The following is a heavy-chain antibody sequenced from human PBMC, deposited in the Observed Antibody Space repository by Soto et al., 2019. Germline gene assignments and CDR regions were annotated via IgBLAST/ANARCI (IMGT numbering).Heavy chain of an antibody. CDR2: ISRDGSTT. J-gene: IGHJ4*02. CDR1: GLAFSNYW. V-gene: IGHV3-74*01. Sequence: PGGSLRLSCTGSGLAFSNYWIHWVRQAPGKGLAWVSRISRDGSTTTYAGSVKGRFTISRDFAKNTVYLQMSSLGAEDTAVYYSARESSGYSSYFDYWGQGSLVTVSS. D-gene: IGHD5-12*01. CDR3: ARESSGYSSYFDY.